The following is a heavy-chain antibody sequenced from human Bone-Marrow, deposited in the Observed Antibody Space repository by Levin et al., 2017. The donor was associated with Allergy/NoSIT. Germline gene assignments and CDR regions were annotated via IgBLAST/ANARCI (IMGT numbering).Heavy chain of an antibody. V-gene: IGHV3-15*07. CDR1: GFIFSNAW. Sequence: GGSLRLSCAASGFIFSNAWMNWVRQAPGKGLEWVGRIKSKSDGGTTDYAAPVKGRFTISRDDSKNTLFLQMNSLKTEDTAMYYCTTYYGSGSWYGMDLWGQGTTVTVSS. J-gene: IGHJ6*02. CDR2: IKSKSDGGTT. CDR3: TTYYGSGSWYGMDL. D-gene: IGHD3-10*01.